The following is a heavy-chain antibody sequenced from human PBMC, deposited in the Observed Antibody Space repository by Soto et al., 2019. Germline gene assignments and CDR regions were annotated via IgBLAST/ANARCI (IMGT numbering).Heavy chain of an antibody. V-gene: IGHV3-11*01. CDR3: ATNGYGTPFDS. Sequence: QVQLVESGGGLVKAGGSLRLSCAASGFTFSDYYMSWIRQPPGKGLEWGSYISPSGTTIHYAESVKGRFTISRDDARKSLFLQMNSLRGEDTAVYYCATNGYGTPFDSWGQGTLVTVSS. J-gene: IGHJ4*02. CDR1: GFTFSDYY. CDR2: ISPSGTTI. D-gene: IGHD2-15*01.